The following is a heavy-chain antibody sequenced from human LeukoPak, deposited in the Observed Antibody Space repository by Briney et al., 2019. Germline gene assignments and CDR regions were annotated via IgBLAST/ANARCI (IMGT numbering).Heavy chain of an antibody. CDR2: ISSDGTTK. D-gene: IGHD6-19*01. V-gene: IGHV3-30*04. Sequence: GRSLRLSCAASGFTFSTYAMHWVRKAPGKGLGWVAIISSDGTTKSYTDSVKGRFTVSRDNSKNTLSLQMNSLRPEDTAVYYCAGQWLIKRTTYYFDFWGQGTLVTVSS. J-gene: IGHJ4*02. CDR3: AGQWLIKRTTYYFDF. CDR1: GFTFSTYA.